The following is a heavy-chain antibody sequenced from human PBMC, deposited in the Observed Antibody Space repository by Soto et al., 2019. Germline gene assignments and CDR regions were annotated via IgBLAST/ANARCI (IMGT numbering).Heavy chain of an antibody. D-gene: IGHD6-19*01. CDR2: MSYDGSNK. CDR1: GFTFSSYA. Sequence: QVQLVESGGGVVQPGRSLRLSCAASGFTFSSYAMHWVRQAPGKGLEWVAVMSYDGSNKYYADSVKGRFTTSRDNSKNTLYLQMNSLRAEDTAVYYCARDNSPYSSGWHNRHFDYCGQGTLVTVSS. J-gene: IGHJ4*02. V-gene: IGHV3-30-3*01. CDR3: ARDNSPYSSGWHNRHFDY.